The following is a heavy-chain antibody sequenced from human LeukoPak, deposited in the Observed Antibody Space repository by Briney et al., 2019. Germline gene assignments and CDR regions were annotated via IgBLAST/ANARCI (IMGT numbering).Heavy chain of an antibody. CDR2: LYTNGSP. D-gene: IGHD6-19*01. CDR3: ARPYSSGWYGAFDI. J-gene: IGHJ3*02. CDR1: GGSISSYY. V-gene: IGHV4-4*09. Sequence: SDTLSLTCTVSGGSISSYYWSWIRQPPGKGLEWIGFLYTNGSPNYNPSLKSRVTISEDTSKNQISLKVTSVTAADTAVYYCARPYSSGWYGAFDIWGQGTKVTVSS.